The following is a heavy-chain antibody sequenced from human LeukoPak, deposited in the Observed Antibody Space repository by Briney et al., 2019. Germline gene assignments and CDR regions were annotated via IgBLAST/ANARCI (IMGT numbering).Heavy chain of an antibody. CDR3: AKYYYDSSTYYNFDY. Sequence: ASVKVSCKASGYTFTSYGISWVRQAPGQGLEWMGWISAYNGNTNYAQKLQGRVTMTTDTSTSTAYMELRNLTSDDTAVYYCAKYYYDSSTYYNFDYWGQGTLVTVSS. CDR2: ISAYNGNT. D-gene: IGHD3-22*01. J-gene: IGHJ4*02. CDR1: GYTFTSYG. V-gene: IGHV1-18*01.